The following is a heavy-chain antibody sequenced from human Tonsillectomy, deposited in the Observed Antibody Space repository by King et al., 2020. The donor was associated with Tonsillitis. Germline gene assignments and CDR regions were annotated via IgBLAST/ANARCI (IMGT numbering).Heavy chain of an antibody. Sequence: VQLQESGPGLVKPSETLSLTCTVSGGSISSYYWSWIRPPPGKGLEWIGYIYYSGSTNYNPSLKSRVTISVDTSKNQFSLKLSSVTAADTAVYYCARHTGRKGYFDYWGQGTLVTVSS. J-gene: IGHJ4*02. CDR3: ARHTGRKGYFDY. CDR2: IYYSGST. CDR1: GGSISSYY. V-gene: IGHV4-59*08. D-gene: IGHD1-14*01.